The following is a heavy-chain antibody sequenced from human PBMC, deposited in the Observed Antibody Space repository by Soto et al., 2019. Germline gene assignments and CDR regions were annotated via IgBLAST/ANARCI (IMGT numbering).Heavy chain of an antibody. V-gene: IGHV4-30-4*01. D-gene: IGHD3-9*01. CDR1: GGSISSGDYY. J-gene: IGHJ5*02. CDR2: IYYSGST. Sequence: SETLSLTCTVSGGSISSGDYYWSWIRQPPGKGLEWIGYIYYSGSTYYNPSLKSRVTISVDTSKNQFSLKLSSVTAADTAVYYCARHARYYDILTGYSTLGWFDPWGQGTLVTVSS. CDR3: ARHARYYDILTGYSTLGWFDP.